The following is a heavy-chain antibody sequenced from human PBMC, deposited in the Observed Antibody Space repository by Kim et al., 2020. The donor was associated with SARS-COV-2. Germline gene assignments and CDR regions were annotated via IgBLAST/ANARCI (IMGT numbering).Heavy chain of an antibody. D-gene: IGHD3-10*01. CDR3: AKVGNYGSGSYRETSFDY. J-gene: IGHJ4*02. Sequence: CRFTIARDNSKNTLYLQMNSLRAEDTAVYYCAKVGNYGSGSYRETSFDYWGQGTLVTVSS. V-gene: IGHV3-23*01.